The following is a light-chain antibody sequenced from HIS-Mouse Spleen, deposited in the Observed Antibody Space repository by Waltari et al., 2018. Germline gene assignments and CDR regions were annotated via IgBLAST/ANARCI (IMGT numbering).Light chain of an antibody. CDR1: ASPNNY. CDR2: EDS. CDR3: YSTDSSGNHRV. J-gene: IGLJ2*01. Sequence: SYELTQPPSVSLSPGQTASITCSGDASPNNYHYWYQQKSGQAPVLVIYEDSKRHPGIPERFSGSSSGTMATLTISGAQVEDEADYYCYSTDSSGNHRVFGGGTKLTVL. V-gene: IGLV3-10*01.